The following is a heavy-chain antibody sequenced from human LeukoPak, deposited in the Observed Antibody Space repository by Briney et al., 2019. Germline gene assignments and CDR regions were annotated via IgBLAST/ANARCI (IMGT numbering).Heavy chain of an antibody. Sequence: ASVKVSCKASGYTFTSCAISWVRQAPGQGLEWMGIINPSGGSTSYAQKFQGRVTMTRDMSTSTVYMELSSLRAEDTAVYYCARDPGGTRITPWWYFDLWGRGTLVTVSS. CDR2: INPSGGST. V-gene: IGHV1-46*01. D-gene: IGHD4-23*01. CDR3: ARDPGGTRITPWWYFDL. J-gene: IGHJ2*01. CDR1: GYTFTSCA.